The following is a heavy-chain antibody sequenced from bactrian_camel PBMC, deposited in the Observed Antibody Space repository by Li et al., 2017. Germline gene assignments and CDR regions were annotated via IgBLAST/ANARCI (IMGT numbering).Heavy chain of an antibody. CDR3: TAEQMGWSWYNH. Sequence: HVQLVESGGGSVQAGGSLRLSCVISGYSFSTKGWFRQAPGKEREGIAAIDSTGYTQYVDSVKDRFTISRDNVKNTVYLQMNSLIAEDTALYYCTAEQMGWSWYNHWGQGTQVTVS. CDR2: IDSTGYT. J-gene: IGHJ4*01. V-gene: IGHV3S53*01. D-gene: IGHD5*01. CDR1: GYSFST.